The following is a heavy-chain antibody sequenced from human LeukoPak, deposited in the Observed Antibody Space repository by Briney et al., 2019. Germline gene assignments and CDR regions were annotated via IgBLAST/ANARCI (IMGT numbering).Heavy chain of an antibody. Sequence: PSQTLSLTCTVSGGSISSGGYYWSWIRQPPGKGLEWIGYIYHSGSTYYNPSLKSRVTISVDRSKNQFSLKLSSVTAADTAVYYCARATGGILYYFDYWGQGTLVTVSS. CDR2: IYHSGST. V-gene: IGHV4-30-2*01. J-gene: IGHJ4*02. CDR1: GGSISSGGYY. D-gene: IGHD3-16*01. CDR3: ARATGGILYYFDY.